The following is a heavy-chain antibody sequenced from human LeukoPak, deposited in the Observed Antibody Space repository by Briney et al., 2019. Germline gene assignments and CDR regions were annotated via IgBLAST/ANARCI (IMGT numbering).Heavy chain of an antibody. J-gene: IGHJ1*01. CDR1: GFTFSSYR. CDR3: ARGANSGWYAEYFQH. V-gene: IGHV3-7*01. D-gene: IGHD6-19*01. CDR2: IRQDGSEK. Sequence: GGSLRLSCAASGFTFSSYRMSWVRQAPGKGLEWVANIRQDGSEKYYVDSVKGRFTISRDNAKNSLYLQMNSLRAEDTAVYYCARGANSGWYAEYFQHWGQGTLVTVSS.